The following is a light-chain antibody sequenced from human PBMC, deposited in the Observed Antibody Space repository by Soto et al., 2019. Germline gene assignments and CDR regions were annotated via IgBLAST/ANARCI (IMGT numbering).Light chain of an antibody. CDR3: QKYNNWPGT. CDR1: QSVSSN. Sequence: EIVMXQSPATLSVSPGERATLSCRASQSVSSNLAWYQQKPGQAPRLLMYDASTRATGIPARFSGSGSGTEFTLTISSLQSEDFAVYYCQKYNNWPGTFGQGTKVEIK. CDR2: DAS. V-gene: IGKV3-15*01. J-gene: IGKJ1*01.